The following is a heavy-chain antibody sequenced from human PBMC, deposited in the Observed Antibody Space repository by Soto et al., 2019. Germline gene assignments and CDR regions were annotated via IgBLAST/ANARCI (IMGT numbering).Heavy chain of an antibody. J-gene: IGHJ4*02. CDR3: ARSETATTVKPYYFDY. Sequence: SETLSLTCTVSGGSISSYYWSWIRQPPGKGLEWIGFIYNSGSTYYNPSLKSRVTISVDTSKNQFSLNLSSLTAADTAVYYCARSETATTVKPYYFDYWGQGTLVTVSS. D-gene: IGHD4-4*01. CDR1: GGSISSYY. V-gene: IGHV4-59*08. CDR2: IYNSGST.